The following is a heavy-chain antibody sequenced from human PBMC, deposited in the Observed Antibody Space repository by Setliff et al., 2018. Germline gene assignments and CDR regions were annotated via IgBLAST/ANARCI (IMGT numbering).Heavy chain of an antibody. CDR2: IYYSGST. CDR1: GGSISSSSYY. CDR3: ARLGSARYDSSGYYPDNWFDP. Sequence: PSETLSLTCTVSGGSISSSSYYWGWIRQPPGKGLEWIGSIYYSGSTYYNPSLKSRGTISVDTSKNQFSLKLSSVTAADTAVYYCARLGSARYDSSGYYPDNWFDPWGQGTLVTVSS. J-gene: IGHJ5*02. V-gene: IGHV4-39*01. D-gene: IGHD3-22*01.